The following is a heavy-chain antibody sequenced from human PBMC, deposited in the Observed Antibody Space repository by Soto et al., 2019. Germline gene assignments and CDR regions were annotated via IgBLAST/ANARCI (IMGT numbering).Heavy chain of an antibody. CDR1: GYIFIDYW. Sequence: GESLKISCNASGYIFIDYWIGWVRQMPGKGLEWMGIVYPRDSDTRYSPSFQGQVTISADKSINTAFLQWRSLKASDTAIYYCARPPLPGYSIHFNSWGQGTLVTVSS. CDR3: ARPPLPGYSIHFNS. V-gene: IGHV5-51*01. CDR2: VYPRDSDT. J-gene: IGHJ4*02. D-gene: IGHD1-1*01.